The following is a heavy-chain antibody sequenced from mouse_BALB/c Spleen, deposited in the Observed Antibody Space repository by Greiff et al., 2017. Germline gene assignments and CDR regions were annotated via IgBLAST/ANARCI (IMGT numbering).Heavy chain of an antibody. V-gene: IGHV14-3*02. J-gene: IGHJ3*01. CDR2: IDPANGNT. D-gene: IGHD1-1*01. CDR1: GFNIKDTY. Sequence: EVMLVESGAELVKPGASVKLSCAASGFNIKDTYMHWVKQRPEQGLEWIGRIDPANGNTKYDPKFQGKATITADTSSNTAYLQLSSLTSEDTAVYYCAILYGSSFYAYWGQGTLVTVSA. CDR3: AILYGSSFYAY.